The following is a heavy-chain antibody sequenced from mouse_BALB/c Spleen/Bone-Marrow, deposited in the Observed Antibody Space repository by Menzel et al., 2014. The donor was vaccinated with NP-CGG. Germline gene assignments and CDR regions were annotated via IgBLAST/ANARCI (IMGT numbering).Heavy chain of an antibody. CDR3: ARFATGSFAY. Sequence: QVQLQQSGAELVRPGSSVKISCKASGYVFTDYWMNWLRQRPGQGLEWIGQIFPVNADTNYKANFKDKVTLTADKSSTTAYMQLNSLTSEDSAVYSCARFATGSFAYWGQGTLVTVSA. V-gene: IGHV1-80*01. D-gene: IGHD1-1*01. CDR2: IFPVNADT. J-gene: IGHJ3*01. CDR1: GYVFTDYW.